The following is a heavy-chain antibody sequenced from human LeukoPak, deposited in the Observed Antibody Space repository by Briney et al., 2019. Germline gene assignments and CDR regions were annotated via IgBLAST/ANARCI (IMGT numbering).Heavy chain of an antibody. D-gene: IGHD5-24*01. CDR3: AREVDGGFDP. J-gene: IGHJ5*02. V-gene: IGHV1-69*05. Sequence: ASVKVSCKASGGTFSSYAISWVRQAPGQGLEWMGRIIPIFGTTNYAQKFQGRVTITTDESTSTAYMELSSLRSEDTAVYYCAREVDGGFDPWGQGTLVTVSS. CDR1: GGTFSSYA. CDR2: IIPIFGTT.